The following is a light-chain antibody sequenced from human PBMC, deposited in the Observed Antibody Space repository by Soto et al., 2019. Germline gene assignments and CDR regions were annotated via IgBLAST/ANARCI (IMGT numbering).Light chain of an antibody. CDR3: QQRSIWPPLT. J-gene: IGKJ4*01. Sequence: EIVLTQSPATLSLSPGERATLSCRASQSVRRYLAWYQQKPGQAPRLLIYDASNRATGIPARFSGSGSGTDFTLTISSLEPEDFAVYYCQQRSIWPPLTFGGGTKVEI. CDR1: QSVRRY. V-gene: IGKV3-11*01. CDR2: DAS.